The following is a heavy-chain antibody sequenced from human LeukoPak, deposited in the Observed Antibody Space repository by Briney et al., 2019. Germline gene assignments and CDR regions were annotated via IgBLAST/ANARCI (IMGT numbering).Heavy chain of an antibody. CDR2: IYYSGST. V-gene: IGHV4-39*01. CDR3: ARQVVYGSGTVRGFDP. D-gene: IGHD3-10*01. Sequence: PSETLSLTCTVSGGSISSSSYYWGWIRQPPGKGLEWIGSIYYSGSTYYNPSLKSRVTISVDTSKNQFSLKLSSVTAADTAVYYCARQVVYGSGTVRGFDPWGQGTLVTVSS. J-gene: IGHJ5*02. CDR1: GGSISSSSYY.